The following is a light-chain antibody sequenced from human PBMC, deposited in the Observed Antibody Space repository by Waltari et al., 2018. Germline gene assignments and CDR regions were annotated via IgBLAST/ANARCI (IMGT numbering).Light chain of an antibody. CDR2: EDD. CDR1: VLGANF. V-gene: IGLV3-22*01. CDR3: VSGDEDILV. Sequence: SYELTQLPSVSVSPGQTARITCSGDVLGANFADWYRQEPGQAPVVVIYEDDKRYPGVPERFSGSTSGNTATLTISRVLTEDEADYYCVSGDEDILVFGGGTKLTVL. J-gene: IGLJ3*02.